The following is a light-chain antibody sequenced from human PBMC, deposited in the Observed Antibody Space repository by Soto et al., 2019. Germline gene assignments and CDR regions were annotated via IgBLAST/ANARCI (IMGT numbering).Light chain of an antibody. CDR3: QQYDSSPIT. Sequence: EIVLTQSPGTLSLSPGERATLSCRASQSVSSSYLAWYQQKPGQAPSLLIYGASRRATGIPDRFSGSGSGTDFTLTISRLEPEDFAVYYCQQYDSSPITFGQGTRL. CDR2: GAS. J-gene: IGKJ5*01. V-gene: IGKV3-20*01. CDR1: QSVSSSY.